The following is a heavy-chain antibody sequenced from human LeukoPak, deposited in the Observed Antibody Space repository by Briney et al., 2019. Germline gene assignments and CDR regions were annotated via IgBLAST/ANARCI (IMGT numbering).Heavy chain of an antibody. J-gene: IGHJ4*02. Sequence: PSETLSPTCTVSGGSISSYYWSWIRQPPGKGLEWIGYIYYSGNTNYNPSLKSRVTISVDTSKNQFSLKLSSVTAADTAVYYCARLGVVALTTVTTTFDYWGQGTLVTVSS. D-gene: IGHD4-17*01. CDR1: GGSISSYY. CDR2: IYYSGNT. V-gene: IGHV4-59*08. CDR3: ARLGVVALTTVTTTFDY.